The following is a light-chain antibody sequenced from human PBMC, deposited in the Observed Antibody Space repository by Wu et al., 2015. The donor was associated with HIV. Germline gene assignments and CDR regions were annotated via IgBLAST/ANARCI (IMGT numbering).Light chain of an antibody. Sequence: EIVLTQSPGTLSLSPGERATLSCRASHIVSSSYLAWFQQKPGQAPRLLIYGASTRATGIPDRFSGSGSGTDFTLTISRLEPEDFAVYYCQQYGNFPYSFGQGTKLEIK. CDR3: QQYGNFPYS. CDR2: GAS. V-gene: IGKV3-20*01. CDR1: HIVSSSY. J-gene: IGKJ2*03.